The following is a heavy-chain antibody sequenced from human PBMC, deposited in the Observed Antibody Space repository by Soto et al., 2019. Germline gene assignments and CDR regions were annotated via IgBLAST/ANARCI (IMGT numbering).Heavy chain of an antibody. Sequence: EVQLVESGGGLVQPGRSLRLSCAASGFTFDDYAMHWVRLAPGKGLEWVSYISWDSGTIDYADSVKGRFTISRDNAKKSLYLQMNSLRTEDTAFYFCAKDKGIFGVKYYGMDVWGQGTTVTVSS. J-gene: IGHJ6*02. V-gene: IGHV3-9*01. CDR2: ISWDSGTI. CDR1: GFTFDDYA. D-gene: IGHD3-3*01. CDR3: AKDKGIFGVKYYGMDV.